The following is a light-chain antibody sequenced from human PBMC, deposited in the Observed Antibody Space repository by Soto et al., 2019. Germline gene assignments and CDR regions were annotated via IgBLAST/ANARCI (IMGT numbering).Light chain of an antibody. V-gene: IGKV3-20*01. J-gene: IGKJ1*01. CDR2: GAS. CDR3: QQNNNWPQT. Sequence: IVLTQSPGTLSLSPGERATLSCRASQRVSNNYLAWYQQKPGQAPRLLIYGASNRATGLPDRFSGSGSGTDCTLTISRLEPEDFAVYYCQQNNNWPQTFGQGTKVDTK. CDR1: QRVSNNY.